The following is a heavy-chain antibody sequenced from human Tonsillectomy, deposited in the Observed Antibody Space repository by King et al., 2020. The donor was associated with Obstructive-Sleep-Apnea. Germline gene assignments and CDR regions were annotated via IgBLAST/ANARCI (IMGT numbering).Heavy chain of an antibody. V-gene: IGHV1-69*01. CDR2: IIPIFGTA. CDR1: GGTFSSYA. CDR3: ARDGSGYCSSTRCYYPPHYYYYYGMDV. J-gene: IGHJ6*02. Sequence: VQLVQSGAEVKKPGSSVKVSCKASGGTFSSYAISWVRQAPGQGLEWMGGIIPIFGTANYAQKFQGRVTITADESTSTAYMELSSLRSEDTDVYYCARDGSGYCSSTRCYYPPHYYYYYGMDVWGQGTTVTVSS. D-gene: IGHD2-2*01.